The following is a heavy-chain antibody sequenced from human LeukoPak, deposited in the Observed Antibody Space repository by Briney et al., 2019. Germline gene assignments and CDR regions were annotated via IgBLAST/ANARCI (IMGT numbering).Heavy chain of an antibody. Sequence: GRSLRLSCAGSAFTFSSYSMNWVRQAPGKGLEWVSVIYSGGSTYYADSVKGRFTISRDNSKNTLYLQMNSLRAEDTAVYYCAKDGDIVAVVAAFDYWGQGTLVTVSS. CDR1: AFTFSSYS. D-gene: IGHD2-15*01. CDR3: AKDGDIVAVVAAFDY. J-gene: IGHJ4*02. CDR2: IYSGGST. V-gene: IGHV3-23*03.